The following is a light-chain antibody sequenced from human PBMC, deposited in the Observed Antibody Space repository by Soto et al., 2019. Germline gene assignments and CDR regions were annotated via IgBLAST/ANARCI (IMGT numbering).Light chain of an antibody. CDR3: QRRSHPPPT. J-gene: IGKJ4*01. CDR2: DAS. Sequence: EIVLTQSPATLSLSLWERATLSCRASQSVSSYLAWFQQKPGQAPRLLMYDASNRATGIPARFSGSGSGTDLTLTISKLEPEDFEVYYCQRRSHPPPTFGGGTKVEIK. V-gene: IGKV3-11*01. CDR1: QSVSSY.